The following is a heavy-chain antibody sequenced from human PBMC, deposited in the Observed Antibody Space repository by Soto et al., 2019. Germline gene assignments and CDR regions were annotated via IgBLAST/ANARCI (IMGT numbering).Heavy chain of an antibody. CDR2: ISSSSSYT. J-gene: IGHJ5*02. CDR3: ARAPVGSAAGVNWFDP. V-gene: IGHV3-11*06. Sequence: GGSLRLSCAASGFAFSDYYMSWIRRAPGKGLEWVSYISSSSSYTNYADSVKGRFTISRDNAKNSLYLQMNSLRAEDTAVYYCARAPVGSAAGVNWFDPWGQGTLVTVSS. CDR1: GFAFSDYY. D-gene: IGHD6-13*01.